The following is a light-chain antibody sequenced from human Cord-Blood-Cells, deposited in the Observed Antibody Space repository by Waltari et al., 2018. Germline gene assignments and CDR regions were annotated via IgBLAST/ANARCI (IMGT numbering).Light chain of an antibody. CDR1: SLRSYY. CDR3: NSRDSSGKWV. CDR2: GKN. J-gene: IGLJ3*02. Sequence: SSELTQDPAVSVALGQTVRITCQGDSLRSYYASWYKQKPGQAPVLVIYGKNNRPSGIPDRLSGSSAGNTASLTITGAQAEDDAYYYGNSRDSSGKWVFGGGTNLTVL. V-gene: IGLV3-19*01.